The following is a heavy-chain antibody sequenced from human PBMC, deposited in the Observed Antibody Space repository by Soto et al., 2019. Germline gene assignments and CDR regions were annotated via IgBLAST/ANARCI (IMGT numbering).Heavy chain of an antibody. CDR1: GGSISSGGYY. V-gene: IGHV4-31*03. CDR2: IYYSGST. J-gene: IGHJ2*01. D-gene: IGHD4-17*01. CDR3: ARPTYGYFDL. Sequence: QVQLQESGPGLVKPSQTLSLTCTVSGGSISSGGYYWSWIRQHPGKGLEWIGYIYYSGSTYYNPCLKSRITRSVDTSKNQYSLKLSSVTAADTAVYYCARPTYGYFDLWGRDTLVTVSS.